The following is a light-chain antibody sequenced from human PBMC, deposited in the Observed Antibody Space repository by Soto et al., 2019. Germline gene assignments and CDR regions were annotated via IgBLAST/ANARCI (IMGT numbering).Light chain of an antibody. J-gene: IGKJ1*01. CDR2: GAV. V-gene: IGKV3-20*01. CDR3: QQYGNAPWT. Sequence: EVVLTQSPGTLSLFPGERATLSCRASQSVNTKFFAWYQQKPGQTPRLLIHGAVNRATGIPHRFSGSGSGTDFTLSITKLEPEELAVYYCQQYGNAPWTFGQGTKVEIK. CDR1: QSVNTKF.